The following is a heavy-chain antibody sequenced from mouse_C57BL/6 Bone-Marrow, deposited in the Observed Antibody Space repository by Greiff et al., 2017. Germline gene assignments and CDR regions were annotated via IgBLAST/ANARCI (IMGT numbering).Heavy chain of an antibody. J-gene: IGHJ2*01. CDR1: GYTFTNYW. Sequence: QVQLKESGAELVRPGTSVKMSCKASGYTFTNYWIGWAKQRPGHGLEWIGDIYPGGGYTNYNEKFKGKDTLTADKSSSTAYMQFSSLTSEDSAIYYCASYYYGCFDYWGQGTTLTVSS. D-gene: IGHD1-1*01. CDR3: ASYYYGCFDY. V-gene: IGHV1-63*01. CDR2: IYPGGGYT.